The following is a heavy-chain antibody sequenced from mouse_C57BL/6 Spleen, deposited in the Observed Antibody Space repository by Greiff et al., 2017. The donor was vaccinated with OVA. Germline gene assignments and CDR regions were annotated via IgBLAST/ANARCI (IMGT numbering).Heavy chain of an antibody. CDR3: AREGDYYYGSSYGWYFDV. D-gene: IGHD1-1*01. CDR1: GFPFSDYY. Sequence: EVQLVESEGGLVQPGSSMKLSCTASGFPFSDYYMAWFRQVPEKGLKWVANINYDGSSTYYLDSLKSRFIISRDNAKNILYLQMSSLKSEDTATYYCAREGDYYYGSSYGWYFDVWGTGTTVTVSS. J-gene: IGHJ1*03. V-gene: IGHV5-16*01. CDR2: INYDGSST.